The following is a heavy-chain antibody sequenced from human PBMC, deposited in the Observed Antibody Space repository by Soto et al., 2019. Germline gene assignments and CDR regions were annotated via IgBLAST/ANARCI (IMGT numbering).Heavy chain of an antibody. J-gene: IGHJ5*02. V-gene: IGHV1-69*12. Sequence: QVQLVQSGAEVKKPGSSVKVSCKASGGTFSSYAITWVRQAPGQGLEWMGGIIPIFGTANYAQKFQGRVTITADESTSPAYMALSSLSSEYTAVYYCARDRGPSSGYYPYWFDPWGQGPMVTVSS. D-gene: IGHD3-22*01. CDR3: ARDRGPSSGYYPYWFDP. CDR1: GGTFSSYA. CDR2: IIPIFGTA.